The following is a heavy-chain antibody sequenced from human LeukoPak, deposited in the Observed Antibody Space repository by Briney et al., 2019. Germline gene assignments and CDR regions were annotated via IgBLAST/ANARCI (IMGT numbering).Heavy chain of an antibody. V-gene: IGHV4-59*08. D-gene: IGHD6-13*01. J-gene: IGHJ4*02. CDR3: ARLVSGSSWYYFDQ. CDR2: IFYTGST. Sequence: PSETLSLTCSVSGGSISPYYWGWIRQPPGKGLEYIGYIFYTGSTDYSPSLKSRVTISVDTSKNHFSLRLSPVTAADTALYFCARLVSGSSWYYFDQWGQGAPVTVSS. CDR1: GGSISPYY.